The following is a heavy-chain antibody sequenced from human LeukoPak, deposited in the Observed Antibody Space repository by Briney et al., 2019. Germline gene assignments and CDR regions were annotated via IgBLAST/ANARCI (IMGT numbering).Heavy chain of an antibody. D-gene: IGHD2-2*01. CDR1: GFTLTNYA. Sequence: GGSLRLSCAASGFTLTNYAMSWVRQAPGKGLEWVSAITTDGRSTYYADSVKGRFTISRDNSKNTLYLQMNSLRAEDTALYYCAKGSSTTCPCYRDYWGQGTLVTVSS. CDR3: AKGSSTTCPCYRDY. V-gene: IGHV3-23*01. J-gene: IGHJ4*02. CDR2: ITTDGRST.